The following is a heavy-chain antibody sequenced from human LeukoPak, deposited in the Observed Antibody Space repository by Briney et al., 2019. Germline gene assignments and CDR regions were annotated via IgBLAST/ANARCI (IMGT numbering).Heavy chain of an antibody. V-gene: IGHV3-30*02. CDR3: AKDLSPYDSSGYYSGG. D-gene: IGHD3-22*01. Sequence: GGSLRLSCAASGFTFSSYGMHWVRQAPGKGLEWVAFIRYDGSNKYYADSVKGRFTISRDNSKNTLYLQMNSLRAEDTAVYYCAKDLSPYDSSGYYSGGWGQGTLVTVSS. J-gene: IGHJ4*02. CDR2: IRYDGSNK. CDR1: GFTFSSYG.